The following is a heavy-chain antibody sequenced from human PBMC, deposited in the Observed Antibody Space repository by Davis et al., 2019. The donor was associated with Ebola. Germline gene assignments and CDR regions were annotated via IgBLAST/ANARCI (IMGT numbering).Heavy chain of an antibody. CDR2: MYRDERT. Sequence: GESLKISCAASGFTVSSHSMSWVRQAPGKGPEWVSVMYRDERTYYADSVKGRFTVSRDNSENMLCLEMNTLRAEDTAVYYCARHVNGDFWYFDLWGRGTRVTVSS. J-gene: IGHJ2*01. V-gene: IGHV3-66*04. CDR1: GFTVSSHS. D-gene: IGHD4-17*01. CDR3: ARHVNGDFWYFDL.